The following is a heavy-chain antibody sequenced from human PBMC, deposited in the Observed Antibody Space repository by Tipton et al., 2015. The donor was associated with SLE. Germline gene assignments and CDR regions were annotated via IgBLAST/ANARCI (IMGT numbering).Heavy chain of an antibody. CDR2: MYYSGSI. Sequence: TLSLTCSVAGLSMTTRPWWTWVRQPPGKGLEWIGTMYYSGSIYYNPSLQSRAYMSLDTSKNQFSLELSSVTAADTAMYYCEGAATGTNYYMDVWGKGTTVTVSS. V-gene: IGHV4-4*02. J-gene: IGHJ6*03. CDR3: EGAATGTNYYMDV. CDR1: GLSMTTRPW. D-gene: IGHD4-17*01.